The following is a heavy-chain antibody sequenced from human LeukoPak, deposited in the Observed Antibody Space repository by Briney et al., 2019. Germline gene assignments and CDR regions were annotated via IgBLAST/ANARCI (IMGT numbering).Heavy chain of an antibody. Sequence: SETLSLTCTVSGGSISSYYWSWIRQPPGKGLEWIGYIYYSGSTNYNPSLKSQVTISVDTSKNQFSLKLSSVTAADTAVYYCARAIRYFDYWFDPWGQGTLVTVSS. D-gene: IGHD3-9*01. CDR1: GGSISSYY. V-gene: IGHV4-59*01. J-gene: IGHJ5*02. CDR3: ARAIRYFDYWFDP. CDR2: IYYSGST.